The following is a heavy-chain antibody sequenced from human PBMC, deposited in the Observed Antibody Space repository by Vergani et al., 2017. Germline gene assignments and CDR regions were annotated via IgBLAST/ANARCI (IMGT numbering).Heavy chain of an antibody. J-gene: IGHJ5*02. CDR2: INHSGST. Sequence: QVQLQQWGAGLLKPSETLSLTCAVYGGSFSGYYWSWIRQPPGKGLEWIGEINHSGSTNYNPSLKSRVTISVDTSKNQFSLKLSSVTAADTAVYYCARVKAYDSNYGWFDPWGQGTLVTVSS. CDR3: ARVKAYDSNYGWFDP. V-gene: IGHV4-34*01. D-gene: IGHD4-11*01. CDR1: GGSFSGYY.